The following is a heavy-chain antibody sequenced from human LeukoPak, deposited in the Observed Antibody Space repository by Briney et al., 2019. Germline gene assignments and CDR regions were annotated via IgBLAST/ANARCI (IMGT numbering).Heavy chain of an antibody. CDR1: GGSISSYY. J-gene: IGHJ5*02. CDR3: ARDCGLSGSGSYYTNWFDP. CDR2: IYTSGGT. V-gene: IGHV4-4*07. Sequence: SETLSLTCTVSGGSISSYYWSWIRQPAGKGLEWIGRIYTSGGTNYNPSLKSRVTMSVDTSKNQFSLKLSSVTAADTAVYYCARDCGLSGSGSYYTNWFDPWGQGTLVTVSS. D-gene: IGHD3-10*01.